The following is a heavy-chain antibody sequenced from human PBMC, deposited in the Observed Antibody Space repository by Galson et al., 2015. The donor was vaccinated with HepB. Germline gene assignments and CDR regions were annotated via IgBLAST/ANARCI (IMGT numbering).Heavy chain of an antibody. V-gene: IGHV3-7*03. CDR1: GFSFSNYW. J-gene: IGHJ4*02. CDR2: IKNDESVI. Sequence: SLRLSCAASGFSFSNYWMSWVRQAPGEGLGWVATIKNDESVIWYVDSVRGRFTISRDNAQKSLYLQMSSLRVEDTAVYHCARDRYGDYGHWGQGTLVTVSS. D-gene: IGHD4-17*01. CDR3: ARDRYGDYGH.